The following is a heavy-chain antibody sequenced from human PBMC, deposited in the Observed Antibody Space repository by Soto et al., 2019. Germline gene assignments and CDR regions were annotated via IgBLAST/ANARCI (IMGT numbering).Heavy chain of an antibody. J-gene: IGHJ4*02. Sequence: QVQLVESGGGVVQPGRSLRLSCAASGFTFSSYAMHWVRQAPGKGLEWLAVISYYGDNKYYADSVEGRFTIFRDNSKNTLYLQMNSLRADDTAVYYCAREVLDWGQGTLVTVSS. CDR2: ISYYGDNK. CDR1: GFTFSSYA. V-gene: IGHV3-30-3*01. CDR3: AREVLD.